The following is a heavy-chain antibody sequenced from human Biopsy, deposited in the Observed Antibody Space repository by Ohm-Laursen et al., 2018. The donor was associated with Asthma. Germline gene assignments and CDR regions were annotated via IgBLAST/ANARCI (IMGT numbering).Heavy chain of an antibody. CDR3: ARAGVLIVGATMGY. CDR2: IYYTGSD. V-gene: IGHV4-61*01. J-gene: IGHJ4*02. CDR1: GGSVSTGSYY. Sequence: GTLSLTCTVSGGSVSTGSYYWSWIRQPPGKGLEWLGYIYYTGSDNYNPPLKSRVTISVDTSKNQFSLRLNSVTAADTAVYYCARAGVLIVGATMGYWGQGTLVTVSS. D-gene: IGHD1-26*01.